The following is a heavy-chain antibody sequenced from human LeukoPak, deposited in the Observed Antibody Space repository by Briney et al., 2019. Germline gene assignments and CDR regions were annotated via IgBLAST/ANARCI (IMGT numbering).Heavy chain of an antibody. Sequence: GGSLRLSCAASGFTFSGSPILWVRQASGKGLEWVGRIRSKADNYATAYAASVQGRCTISRDDSKNTAYLQLNSLKTEDTAVYYCSQSNYWGQGALVTVSS. V-gene: IGHV3-73*01. CDR2: IRSKADNYAT. J-gene: IGHJ4*02. CDR1: GFTFSGSP. CDR3: SQSNY.